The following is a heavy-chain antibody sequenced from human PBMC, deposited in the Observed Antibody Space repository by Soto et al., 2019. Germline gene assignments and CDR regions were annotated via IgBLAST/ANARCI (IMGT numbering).Heavy chain of an antibody. CDR1: GCSFTSYW. CDR2: IDPSDSYT. D-gene: IGHD3-10*01. J-gene: IGHJ6*01. CDR3: ASLGLFGWRRSRYYVHGTEI. Sequence: PGESLKISCKGSGCSFTSYWISWVRQMPGKGLEWMGRIDPSDSYTNYSPSFHGHVTISADKSISTAYLQWSSLKASDTAMYYCASLGLFGWRRSRYYVHGTEIRRQGATVP. V-gene: IGHV5-10-1*01.